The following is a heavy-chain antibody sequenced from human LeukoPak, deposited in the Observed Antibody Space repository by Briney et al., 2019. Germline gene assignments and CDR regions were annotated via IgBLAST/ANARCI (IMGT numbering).Heavy chain of an antibody. CDR1: GFTVSSNY. CDR3: ARAPPDYDILTGYYWPYGMDV. Sequence: PGGSLRLSCAASGFTVSSNYMSWVRQAPGKGLEWVSVIYSGGSTYYADPVKGRFTISRDNSKNTLYLQMNSLRAEDTAVYYRARAPPDYDILTGYYWPYGMDVWGQGTTVTVSS. CDR2: IYSGGST. D-gene: IGHD3-9*01. J-gene: IGHJ6*02. V-gene: IGHV3-66*01.